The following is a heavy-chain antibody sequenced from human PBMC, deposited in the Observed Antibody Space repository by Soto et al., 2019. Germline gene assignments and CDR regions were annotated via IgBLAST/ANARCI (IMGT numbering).Heavy chain of an antibody. V-gene: IGHV4-59*01. Sequence: ETLSLTCTVSGGSIRDYFWTWIRQPPGKGLEWIGYIYYSGRTNYNPSLKSRVSISVDTSKNHFSLQLRSVTAADTAVYYCARDSSSGDYYYGMDVWGQGTTVTVSS. CDR3: ARDSSSGDYYYGMDV. D-gene: IGHD6-13*01. CDR2: IYYSGRT. CDR1: GGSIRDYF. J-gene: IGHJ6*02.